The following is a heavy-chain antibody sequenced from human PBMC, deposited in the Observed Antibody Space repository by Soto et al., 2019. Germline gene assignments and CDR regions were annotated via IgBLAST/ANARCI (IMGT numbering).Heavy chain of an antibody. CDR3: ASRYTVATIELDY. D-gene: IGHD5-12*01. J-gene: IGHJ4*02. Sequence: ASVKVSCKVSGFTLADLSMHWARQAPGKGLEWMGGFDPEDGETIYAQKFQDRVTMTEDTSTDTAYMELSSLRSEDTAVYYCASRYTVATIELDYWGQGTLVTVSS. V-gene: IGHV1-24*01. CDR2: FDPEDGET. CDR1: GFTLADLS.